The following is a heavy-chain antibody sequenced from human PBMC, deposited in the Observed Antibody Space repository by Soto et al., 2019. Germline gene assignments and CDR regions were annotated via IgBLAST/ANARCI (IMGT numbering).Heavy chain of an antibody. CDR2: INHSGST. Sequence: QVQLQQWGAGLLKPSETLSLTCAVYGGSFSGYYWSWIRQPPGQGLEWIGEINHSGSTNYNPSLKGRVTISVDTSKNQFSLKLSSVTAADTAVYYCAREGTRTVTDGYFDRCGRGTMVTVSS. D-gene: IGHD4-17*01. J-gene: IGHJ2*01. V-gene: IGHV4-34*01. CDR3: AREGTRTVTDGYFDR. CDR1: GGSFSGYY.